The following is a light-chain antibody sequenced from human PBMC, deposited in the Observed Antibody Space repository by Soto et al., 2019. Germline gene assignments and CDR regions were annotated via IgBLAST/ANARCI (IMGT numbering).Light chain of an antibody. J-gene: IGKJ1*01. V-gene: IGKV3-15*01. CDR1: QSVTST. CDR2: GAS. Sequence: EIVLTQSPGTLSFSPGERATLSCRASQSVTSTSLAWYQQKPGQAPRLLIYGASTRATGIPARFSGSGSGTEFTLTINSLQSEDFAVYYCQQYNTWPRTFGQGTKVDIK. CDR3: QQYNTWPRT.